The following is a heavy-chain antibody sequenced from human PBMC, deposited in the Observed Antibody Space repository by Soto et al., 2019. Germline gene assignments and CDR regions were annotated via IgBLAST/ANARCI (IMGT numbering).Heavy chain of an antibody. CDR1: GHTFTSYY. D-gene: IGHD5-12*01. Sequence: GASVKVSCKASGHTFTSYYMHWVRQAPGQGLEWMGIINPSGGSTSYAQKFQGRVTMTRDTSTSTVYMELSSLRSEDTAVYYCARGFSFLLSGYYHYYVMAFCGQGTTVPVSS. CDR2: INPSGGST. V-gene: IGHV1-46*01. J-gene: IGHJ6*02. CDR3: ARGFSFLLSGYYHYYVMAF.